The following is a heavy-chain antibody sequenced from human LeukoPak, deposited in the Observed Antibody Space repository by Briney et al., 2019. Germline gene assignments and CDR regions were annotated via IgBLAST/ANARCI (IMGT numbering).Heavy chain of an antibody. CDR3: ARIQADYDYVWGSYRPYFDY. J-gene: IGHJ4*02. V-gene: IGHV5-51*01. Sequence: GESLKISCKGSGSSFTSYWIGWVRQMPGKGLEWMGIIYPGDSDTRYSPSFQGQVTISADKSISTAYLQWSSLKASDTAMYYCARIQADYDYVWGSYRPYFDYWGQGTLVTVSS. D-gene: IGHD3-16*02. CDR2: IYPGDSDT. CDR1: GSSFTSYW.